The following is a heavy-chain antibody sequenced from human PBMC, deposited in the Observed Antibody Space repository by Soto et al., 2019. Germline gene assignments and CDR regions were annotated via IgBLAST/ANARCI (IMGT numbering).Heavy chain of an antibody. CDR3: ARFYDNSHFEY. J-gene: IGHJ4*02. Sequence: PSETLSLTCTVSGGSINSGGNYWSWIRQHPGKGLEWIGYIYYSGSTYYNPALKSRVSISVDTSKNQFSLKLNSVTAADTAVYYCARFYDNSHFEYWGQGALVTVSS. CDR1: GGSINSGGNY. CDR2: IYYSGST. D-gene: IGHD5-12*01. V-gene: IGHV4-31*03.